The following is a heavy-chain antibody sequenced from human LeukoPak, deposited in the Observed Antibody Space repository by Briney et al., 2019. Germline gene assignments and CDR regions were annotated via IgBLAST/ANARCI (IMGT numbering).Heavy chain of an antibody. CDR2: VYYSGST. J-gene: IGHJ4*02. CDR1: GGSISSYC. D-gene: IGHD3/OR15-3a*01. V-gene: IGHV4-59*01. Sequence: PSETLSLTCTVSGGSISSYCWSWIRQPPGKGMEWIGYVYYSGSTNYNPPLKSRVTISVDTSKNQFSLKLSSVTAADTALYYCARAGTGYYSFLFDYWGQGTLVTVSS. CDR3: ARAGTGYYSFLFDY.